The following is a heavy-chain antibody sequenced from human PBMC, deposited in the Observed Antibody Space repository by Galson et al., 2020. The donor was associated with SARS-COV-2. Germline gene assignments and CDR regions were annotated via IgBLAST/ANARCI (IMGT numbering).Heavy chain of an antibody. Sequence: GRSLRPSCPVSGFTLSSYCIHWVRQAPGNGLEWVAVISSEGGNKYYADSVKGRFTISRDNSKNTLYLHMSCLRAEDTAVYYCAKGLRWNYSRDYWGQGTLVTVSS. D-gene: IGHD1-7*01. CDR3: AKGLRWNYSRDY. J-gene: IGHJ4*02. CDR2: ISSEGGNK. V-gene: IGHV3-30*18. CDR1: GFTLSSYC.